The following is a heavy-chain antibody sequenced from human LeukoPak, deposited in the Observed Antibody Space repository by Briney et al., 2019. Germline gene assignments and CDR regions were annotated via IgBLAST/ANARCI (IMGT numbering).Heavy chain of an antibody. CDR1: GFTFDDYA. V-gene: IGHV3-9*01. CDR2: ISWNSGSI. Sequence: QTGGSLRLSCAASGFTFDDYAIHWVRQAPGKGLEWVSGISWNSGSIGYADSVKGRFTISRDNAKNSLYLQMNSLRAEDTALYYCAKGGNSNWSGSWYFDLWGRGTLVTVSS. D-gene: IGHD1-1*01. CDR3: AKGGNSNWSGSWYFDL. J-gene: IGHJ2*01.